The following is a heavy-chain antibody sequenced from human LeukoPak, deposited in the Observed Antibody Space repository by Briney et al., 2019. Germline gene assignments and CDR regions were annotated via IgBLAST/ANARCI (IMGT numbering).Heavy chain of an antibody. CDR3: ASSARGDALYNWFDP. J-gene: IGHJ5*02. CDR2: TYYRSRWYN. D-gene: IGHD2-21*02. V-gene: IGHV6-1*01. CDR1: GDRVSNNRAA. Sequence: SQTLSLTFAIAGDRVSNNRAAWNWVRQSPSRGLEWLGRTYYRSRWYNDYALSGKTRITINADTSKNRISLQLHSVTLEDTAVYYCASSARGDALYNWFDPWGQGTLVTVSS.